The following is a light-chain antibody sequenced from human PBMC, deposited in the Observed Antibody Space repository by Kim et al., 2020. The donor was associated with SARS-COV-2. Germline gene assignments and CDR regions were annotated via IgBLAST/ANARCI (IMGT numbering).Light chain of an antibody. Sequence: EVLMTQSPATLSVSPGERATLSCRASQSVSSSLAWYQQKPGQAPSLLMYGVSTRSTGIPGRFSGSGSGTEFTLTISSLHSDDFAVYYCQQYSSWPGTFGQGTKLEI. CDR3: QQYSSWPGT. J-gene: IGKJ2*02. CDR2: GVS. CDR1: QSVSSS. V-gene: IGKV3-15*01.